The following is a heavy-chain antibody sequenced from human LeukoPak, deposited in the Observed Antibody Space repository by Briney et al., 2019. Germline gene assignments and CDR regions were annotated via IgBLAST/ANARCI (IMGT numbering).Heavy chain of an antibody. CDR3: ARGPRAYTSGWYYFDS. V-gene: IGHV3-48*03. CDR1: GFTFSTPE. D-gene: IGHD6-19*01. CDR2: ISNSGATV. Sequence: GPSLRLSCAASGFTFSTPETNWARQAPGKGLEWLSYISNSGATVYYADSVKCRFSISRANAKYSLDRPMTSLRAEDTSIYHCARGPRAYTSGWYYFDSGGRGTLVTVSS. J-gene: IGHJ4*02.